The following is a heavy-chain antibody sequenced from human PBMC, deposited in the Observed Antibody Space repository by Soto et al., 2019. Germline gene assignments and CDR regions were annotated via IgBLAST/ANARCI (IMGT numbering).Heavy chain of an antibody. CDR2: INSDGSST. V-gene: IGHV3-74*01. D-gene: IGHD3-16*01. CDR3: TTDGGVPGAFDI. Sequence: GGSLRLSCAASGFTFSSYWMHWVRQAPGKGLVWVSRINSDGSSTSYADSVKGRFTISRDNAKNTLYLQMNSLRAEDTAVYYCTTDGGVPGAFDIWGQGTMVTVSS. J-gene: IGHJ3*02. CDR1: GFTFSSYW.